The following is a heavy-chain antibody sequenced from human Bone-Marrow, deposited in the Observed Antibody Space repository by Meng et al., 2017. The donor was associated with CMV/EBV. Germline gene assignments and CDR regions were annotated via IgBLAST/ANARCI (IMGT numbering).Heavy chain of an antibody. V-gene: IGHV3-20*04. Sequence: GGSLRLSCAASGFTFSSYWMSWVRQAPGKGLEWVSGINWNGGSTGYADSVKGRFTISRDNAKNSLYLQMNSLRAEDTALYYCARAGRGSDAFDIWGQGTMVTVSS. CDR3: ARAGRGSDAFDI. CDR1: GFTFSSYW. CDR2: INWNGGST. D-gene: IGHD3-16*01. J-gene: IGHJ3*02.